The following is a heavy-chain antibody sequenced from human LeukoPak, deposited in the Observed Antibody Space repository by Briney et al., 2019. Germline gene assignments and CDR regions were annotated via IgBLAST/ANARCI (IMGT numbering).Heavy chain of an antibody. V-gene: IGHV5-51*03. D-gene: IGHD2-2*01. Sequence: GESLNISCKGSGYSFTSYWIGWVRQIPRKGLEWMGIIYPVDSDTTYSPSLQSHVTISPYKSISTASPQSSALNAPDTALYSCARIGYCSSTSCYRGYTNGCAPWGEGTRLTVPS. CDR2: IYPVDSDT. CDR3: ARIGYCSSTSCYRGYTNGCAP. CDR1: GYSFTSYW. J-gene: IGHJ5*02.